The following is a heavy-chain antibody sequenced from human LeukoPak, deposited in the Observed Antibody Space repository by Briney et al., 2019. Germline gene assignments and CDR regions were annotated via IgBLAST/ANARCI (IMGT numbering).Heavy chain of an antibody. Sequence: GGSLRLSCAASGFTFSSYSMNWVREAPGGGLEWVSSISSSSSYIYYADSVKGRFTISRDNAKNSLYLQMNSLKAEDTAVYYCARDGTGTYYYDSSGYADYWGQGTLVTVSS. CDR1: GFTFSSYS. V-gene: IGHV3-21*01. CDR2: ISSSSSYI. CDR3: ARDGTGTYYYDSSGYADY. D-gene: IGHD3-22*01. J-gene: IGHJ4*02.